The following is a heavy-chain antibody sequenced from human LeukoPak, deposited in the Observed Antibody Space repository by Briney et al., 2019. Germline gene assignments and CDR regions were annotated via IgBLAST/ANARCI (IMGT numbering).Heavy chain of an antibody. CDR1: GGSFSGYY. CDR3: ARHKGSSWLDAFDI. D-gene: IGHD6-13*01. Sequence: SEALSLTCAVYGGSFSGYYWSWIRQPPGKGLEWIGYIYYSGSTNYNPSLKSRVTISVDTSKNQFSLKLNSVTAADTAVYYCARHKGSSWLDAFDIWGQGTMVTVSS. V-gene: IGHV4-59*08. J-gene: IGHJ3*02. CDR2: IYYSGST.